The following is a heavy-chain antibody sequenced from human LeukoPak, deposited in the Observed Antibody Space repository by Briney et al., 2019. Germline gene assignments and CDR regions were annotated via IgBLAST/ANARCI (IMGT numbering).Heavy chain of an antibody. CDR2: INHSGST. Sequence: SETLSLTCAVYGGSFSGYYWSWIRQPPGKGLEWIGEINHSGSTNYNPSLKSRVTISADTSKNQFSLKLSSVTAADTAVYYCARGADPLRYFDWFPRGQGTLVTVSS. CDR3: ARGADPLRYFDWFP. D-gene: IGHD3-9*01. CDR1: GGSFSGYY. V-gene: IGHV4-34*01. J-gene: IGHJ5*02.